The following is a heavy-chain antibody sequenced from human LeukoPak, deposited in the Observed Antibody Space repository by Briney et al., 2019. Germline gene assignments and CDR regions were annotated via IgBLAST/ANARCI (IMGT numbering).Heavy chain of an antibody. CDR1: GYSISSGYY. CDR3: ASSNYGYPDY. V-gene: IGHV4-38-2*01. D-gene: IGHD5-18*01. CDR2: IYHSGST. J-gene: IGHJ4*02. Sequence: SETLSLTCAVSGYSISSGYYWGWIRQPPGKGLEWIGSIYHSGSTYYNPSLKSRVTISVDTSKNQFSLKLSSVTAADTAVYYCASSNYGYPDYWGQGTLVTVSS.